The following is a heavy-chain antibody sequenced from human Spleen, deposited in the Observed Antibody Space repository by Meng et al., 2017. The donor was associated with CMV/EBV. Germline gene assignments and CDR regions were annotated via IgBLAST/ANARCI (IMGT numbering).Heavy chain of an antibody. J-gene: IGHJ4*02. CDR2: IYTDTGDT. CDR3: AIELPHNLMLSV. Sequence: ASVKVSCKASRYPFTDVYIHWVRQAPGQGLEWMGWIYTDTGDTKYAKKFQGRVTMTRDTSINTAYMDLSGLNSDDTAIYYCAIELPHNLMLSVWGQGTLVTVSS. V-gene: IGHV1-2*02. CDR1: RYPFTDVY. D-gene: IGHD2-15*01.